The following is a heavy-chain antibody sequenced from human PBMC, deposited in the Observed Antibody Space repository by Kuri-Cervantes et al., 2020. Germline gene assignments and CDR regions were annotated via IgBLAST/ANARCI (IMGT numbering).Heavy chain of an antibody. J-gene: IGHJ4*02. D-gene: IGHD3-10*01. CDR2: IRSKAYGGTT. CDR1: GFTFGDYA. CDR3: TTDGPTWFGELLVDY. V-gene: IGHV3-49*04. Sequence: GGSLRLSCTASGFTFGDYAMSWVRQAPGKGLEWVGFIRSKAYGGTTEYAASVKGRFTISRDDSKSIAYLQMNSLKTEDTAVYYCTTDGPTWFGELLVDYWGQGTLVTVSS.